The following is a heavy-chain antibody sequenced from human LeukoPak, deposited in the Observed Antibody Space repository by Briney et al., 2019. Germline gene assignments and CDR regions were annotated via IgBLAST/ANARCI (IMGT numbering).Heavy chain of an antibody. V-gene: IGHV4-39*01. CDR2: IYYSGST. CDR1: GGSISSSSYY. CDR3: EQQGRFGVVITFDY. Sequence: SETLSLTCTVSGGSISSSSYYWGWIRQPPGKGLEWIGSIYYSGSTYYNPSLKSRVTISVDTSKNQFSLKLSSVTAADTAAYYCEQQGRFGVVITFDYWGQGTLVTVSS. D-gene: IGHD3-3*01. J-gene: IGHJ4*02.